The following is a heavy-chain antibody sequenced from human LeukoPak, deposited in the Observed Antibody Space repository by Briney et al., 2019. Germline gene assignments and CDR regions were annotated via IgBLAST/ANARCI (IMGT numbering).Heavy chain of an antibody. CDR1: GFTVSSNY. V-gene: IGHV3-66*01. D-gene: IGHD6-19*01. Sequence: PGGSLRLSCAASGFTVSSNYMSWVRQAPGKGLEWVSVIYSGGSTYYADSVKGRFTISRGNSKNTLYLQMNSLRAEDTAVYYCARDRAVAGTGREGFDYWGQGTLVSVSS. J-gene: IGHJ4*02. CDR2: IYSGGST. CDR3: ARDRAVAGTGREGFDY.